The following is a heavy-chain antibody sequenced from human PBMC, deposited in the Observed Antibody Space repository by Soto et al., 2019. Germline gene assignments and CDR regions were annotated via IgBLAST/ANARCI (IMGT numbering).Heavy chain of an antibody. V-gene: IGHV3-23*01. CDR1: GFTFSSYA. D-gene: IGHD2-2*01. CDR3: ANIPLYCSSTSCPFESVNWFDP. J-gene: IGHJ5*02. Sequence: GGSLRLSCAASGFTFSSYAMSWVRQAPGKGLEWVSAISGSGGSTYYADSVKGRFTISRDNSKNTLYLQMNSLRAEDTAVYYCANIPLYCSSTSCPFESVNWFDPWGQGTLVTVSS. CDR2: ISGSGGST.